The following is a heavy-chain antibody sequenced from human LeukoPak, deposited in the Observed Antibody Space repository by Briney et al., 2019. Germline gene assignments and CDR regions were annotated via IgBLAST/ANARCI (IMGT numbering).Heavy chain of an antibody. CDR3: ARVGMVDYGGNPWFDP. V-gene: IGHV1-69*05. D-gene: IGHD4-23*01. CDR1: GGTFSSYA. J-gene: IGHJ5*02. CDR2: IIPILNTA. Sequence: SVKVSCKASGGTFSSYAISWVRQAPGQGLEWMGGIIPILNTANYAQKFQGRVTITKDESTNRVYMELSSLRSEDTAVYYCARVGMVDYGGNPWFDPWGQGTLVTVSS.